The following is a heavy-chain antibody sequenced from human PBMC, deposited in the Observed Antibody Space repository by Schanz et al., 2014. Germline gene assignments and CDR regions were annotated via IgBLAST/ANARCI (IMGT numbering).Heavy chain of an antibody. CDR3: AGTYCSSTSCYTGYYYMDV. CDR2: IIPILGIT. D-gene: IGHD2-2*02. V-gene: IGHV1-69*02. CDR1: GGTFSSYA. J-gene: IGHJ6*03. Sequence: VQLEQSGAEVKKPGSPVKVSCKSSGGTFSSYAISWVRQAPGQGLEWMGRIIPILGITNYAQNFQGRVTITADKSTSTAYMELTSLRSEDTAVYYCAGTYCSSTSCYTGYYYMDVWGKGTTVTVSS.